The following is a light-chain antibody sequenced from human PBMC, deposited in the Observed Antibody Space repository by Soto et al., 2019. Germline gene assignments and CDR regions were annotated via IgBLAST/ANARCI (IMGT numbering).Light chain of an antibody. CDR1: SSDVGGYHY. V-gene: IGLV2-8*01. CDR3: SSYAGSSNV. CDR2: EVN. Sequence: QSALTQPASVSGSPGQSITISCTGSSSDVGGYHYVSWYQQHPGKAPKLMIYEVNKRPSGVPDRFSGSKSGNTASLTVSGLQAEDEADYYCSSYAGSSNVFGTGTKVTVL. J-gene: IGLJ1*01.